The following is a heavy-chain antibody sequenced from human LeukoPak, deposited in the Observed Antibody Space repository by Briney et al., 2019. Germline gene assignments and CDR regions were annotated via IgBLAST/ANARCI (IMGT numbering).Heavy chain of an antibody. Sequence: PSETLSLTCTVSGGSINSYYWSWIRPPPGKGLEWIGCIHYSGSTNYNPSLKSRVTISVDTSKNQFSLRLSSVTAADTAVYYCARVRDRSSYFYDFDYWGQGTLVTVSS. V-gene: IGHV4-59*01. CDR2: IHYSGST. CDR1: GGSINSYY. D-gene: IGHD3-22*01. CDR3: ARVRDRSSYFYDFDY. J-gene: IGHJ4*02.